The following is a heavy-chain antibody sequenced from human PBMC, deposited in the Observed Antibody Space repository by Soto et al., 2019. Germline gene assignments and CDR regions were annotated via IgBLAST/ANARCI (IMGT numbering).Heavy chain of an antibody. CDR1: GFTFSSYW. D-gene: IGHD3-3*01. CDR2: IKQDGSEK. CDR3: ARKLNFGAFDI. J-gene: IGHJ3*02. Sequence: EVQLVESGGGLVQPGGSLRLSCAASGFTFSSYWMSWVRQAPGKGLEWVANIKQDGSEKYYVDSVKGRFTTSRDNAKNSLYLQMNSLRAEDTAVDYCARKLNFGAFDIWGQGTMVTVSS. V-gene: IGHV3-7*03.